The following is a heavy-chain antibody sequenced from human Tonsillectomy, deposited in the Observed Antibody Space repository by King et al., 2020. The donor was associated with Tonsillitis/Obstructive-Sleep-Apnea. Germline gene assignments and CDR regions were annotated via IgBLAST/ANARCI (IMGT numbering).Heavy chain of an antibody. CDR1: GYTFTSYY. CDR2: INPSGDSA. CDR3: ATSAADYGVYNFDY. V-gene: IGHV1-46*01. J-gene: IGHJ4*02. Sequence: VQLVESGAEVKKPGASVKVSCRASGYTFTSYYMHWVRQAPGQGLEWMGIINPSGDSASYAQKFQGRVTMTWDTSTSTVYMELSSLKSEDTAVYYCATSAADYGVYNFDYWGQGTLVTVSS. D-gene: IGHD4-17*01.